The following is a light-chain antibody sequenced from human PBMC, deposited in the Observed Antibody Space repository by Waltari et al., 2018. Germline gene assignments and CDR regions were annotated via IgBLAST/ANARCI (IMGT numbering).Light chain of an antibody. J-gene: IGLJ1*01. V-gene: IGLV2-23*01. CDR1: KRDIGTYDL. CDR3: CAYAGSYTYV. CDR2: QDN. Sequence: QSALTQPASVSGSPGQSITISCSGTKRDIGTYDLVSWYQHHPGKAPKVIIYQDNKRPSGVSNPFAGSKAGNTASLTVSGLQAEDEADYYCCAYAGSYTYVFGGGTKVTV.